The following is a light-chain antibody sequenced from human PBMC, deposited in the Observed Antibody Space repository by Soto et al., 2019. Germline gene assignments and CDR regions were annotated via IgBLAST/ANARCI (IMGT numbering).Light chain of an antibody. CDR1: SSNIGKNA. V-gene: IGLV1-36*01. CDR3: GTWDSSLSVVV. Sequence: QSVLTQPPSVSEAPGQRVTISCSGSSSNIGKNAVNWYQKFPGKAPKLLIYSDDVLPSGVSDRFSGSKSGTSATLGITGLQTGDEADYYCGTWDSSLSVVVFGGGTKLTVL. CDR2: SDD. J-gene: IGLJ2*01.